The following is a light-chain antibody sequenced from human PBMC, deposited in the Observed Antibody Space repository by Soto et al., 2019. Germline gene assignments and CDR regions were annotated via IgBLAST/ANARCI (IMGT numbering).Light chain of an antibody. V-gene: IGKV3-11*01. Sequence: PGERGTLSCRASESVTDYLAWYQQKPGQAHRLLVYDVYNRAAGIQNRFSGGGSGTDFTLTISNVEPEDFAVYYCKPQSDWQWTFG. CDR1: ESVTDY. J-gene: IGKJ1*01. CDR2: DVY. CDR3: KPQSDWQWT.